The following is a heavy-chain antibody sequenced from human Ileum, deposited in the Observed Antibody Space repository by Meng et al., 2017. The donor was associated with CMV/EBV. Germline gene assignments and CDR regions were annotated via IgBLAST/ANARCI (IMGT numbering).Heavy chain of an antibody. Sequence: EQGQGLVKPSETLSLSVNVSSDSISSVAYYWAWLRQPPGKGLEWVGSIYYSGHSYYNPSLETRVTILIDTSKKHFSLKLHSVTAADTAMYYCARIPRGGTYESYYFDLWGQGTLVTVSS. CDR2: IYYSGHS. CDR3: ARIPRGGTYESYYFDL. V-gene: IGHV4-39*07. J-gene: IGHJ4*02. CDR1: SDSISSVAYY. D-gene: IGHD5-12*01.